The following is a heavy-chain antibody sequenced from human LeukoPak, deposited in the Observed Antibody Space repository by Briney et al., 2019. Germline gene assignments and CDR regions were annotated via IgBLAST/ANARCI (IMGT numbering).Heavy chain of an antibody. J-gene: IGHJ4*02. CDR2: ISYDGSNK. D-gene: IGHD3-10*01. Sequence: GSLRLSCAASGFTFSSYGMHWVRQAPGKGLEWVAVISYDGSNKYYADSVKGRFTISRDNPKNTLYLQMNSLRAEDTAVYYCAKDRGLGSRLAPLDYWGQGILVTVSS. V-gene: IGHV3-30*18. CDR1: GFTFSSYG. CDR3: AKDRGLGSRLAPLDY.